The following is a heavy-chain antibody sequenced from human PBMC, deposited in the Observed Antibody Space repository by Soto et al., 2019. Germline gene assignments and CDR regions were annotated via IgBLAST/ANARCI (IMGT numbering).Heavy chain of an antibody. Sequence: GGSLRLSCAASGFTFSNNSMNWVRQAPGKGLEWVSSISISSGYRYYADSVKGRFTIPRDNSKNTLYLQMNSLRAEDTAVYYCAKDGSHNFDYWGQGTLVTVSS. CDR3: AKDGSHNFDY. D-gene: IGHD1-26*01. V-gene: IGHV3-21*01. J-gene: IGHJ4*02. CDR2: ISISSGYR. CDR1: GFTFSNNS.